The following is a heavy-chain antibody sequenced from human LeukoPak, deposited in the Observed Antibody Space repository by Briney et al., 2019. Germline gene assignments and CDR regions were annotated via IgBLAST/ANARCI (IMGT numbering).Heavy chain of an antibody. V-gene: IGHV3-66*01. J-gene: IGHJ4*02. D-gene: IGHD1-26*01. CDR1: GFTVSSSY. Sequence: GGSLRLSCAVSGFTVSSSYMSWVHQSPGKGLEWVSFIYTGGSTYYADSVKGRFSISRDNSKNMLYLQMNSLRAEDTAVYYCAREAGATDYWGQGTLVTVSS. CDR3: AREAGATDY. CDR2: IYTGGST.